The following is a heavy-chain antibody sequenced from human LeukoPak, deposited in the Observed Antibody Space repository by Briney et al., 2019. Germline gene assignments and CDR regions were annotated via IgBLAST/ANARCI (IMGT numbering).Heavy chain of an antibody. CDR3: ARDTQLLWFGELRPGLIDY. V-gene: IGHV3-53*01. Sequence: GGFLRLSCAASGFTVSSNYMSWVRQAPGKGLEWVSGISLDGATTYYAGSVKGRFTISRDNAKNTLYLQMNSLRAEDTAVYYCARDTQLLWFGELRPGLIDYWGQGTLVTVSS. D-gene: IGHD3-10*01. CDR2: ISLDGATT. J-gene: IGHJ4*02. CDR1: GFTVSSNY.